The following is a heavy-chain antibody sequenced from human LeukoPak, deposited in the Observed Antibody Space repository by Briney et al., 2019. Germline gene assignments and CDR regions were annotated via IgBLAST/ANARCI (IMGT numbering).Heavy chain of an antibody. CDR1: GYTFTSYG. V-gene: IGHV1-18*01. CDR3: ARDPTAAGGYISDY. J-gene: IGHJ4*02. Sequence: ASVKVSCKASGYTFTSYGISWVRQAPGQGLEWMGWISAYNGNTNYAQKLQGRVTMTTDTSTSTAYMELRSMRSDDTAVYYCARDPTAAGGYISDYWGQGTLVTVSS. D-gene: IGHD3-22*01. CDR2: ISAYNGNT.